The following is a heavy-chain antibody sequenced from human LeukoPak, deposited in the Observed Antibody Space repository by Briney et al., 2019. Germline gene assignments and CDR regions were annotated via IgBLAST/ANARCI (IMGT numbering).Heavy chain of an antibody. J-gene: IGHJ3*02. CDR1: GYTFTSYA. CDR3: ARDRDSSGYLDAFDI. CDR2: INAGNGNT. D-gene: IGHD3-22*01. Sequence: ASVKVSCKVSGYTFTSYAMHWVRQAPGQRLEWMGWINAGNGNTKYSQKFQGRVTITRDTSASTAYMELSSLRSEDTAVYYCARDRDSSGYLDAFDIWGQGTMVTVSS. V-gene: IGHV1-3*01.